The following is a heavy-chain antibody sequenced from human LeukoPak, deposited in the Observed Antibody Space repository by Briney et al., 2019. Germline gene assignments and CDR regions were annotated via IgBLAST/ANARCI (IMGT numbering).Heavy chain of an antibody. J-gene: IGHJ4*02. CDR3: ARQDSKVGAYTGPYYFDY. Sequence: SETLSLTCTVSGGSISGYYWSWIRQPAGKGLEWIGRIYTSGTTHDNPSLKSRVTMSVDTSKNQVSLKVSSVTAADTAVYYCARQDSKVGAYTGPYYFDYWGQGTLVTVSS. V-gene: IGHV4-4*07. CDR2: IYTSGTT. CDR1: GGSISGYY. D-gene: IGHD1-26*01.